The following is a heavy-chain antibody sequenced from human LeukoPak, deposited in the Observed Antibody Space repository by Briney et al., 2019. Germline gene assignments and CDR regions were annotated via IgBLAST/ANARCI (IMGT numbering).Heavy chain of an antibody. J-gene: IGHJ6*03. V-gene: IGHV1-2*06. CDR1: GYTFTDSY. D-gene: IGHD2-8*01. CDR2: INPNSGDP. Sequence: GASVKVSCKTSGYTFTDSYIHWVRQAPGQGLEWMGRINPNSGDPNYPQKFQGRVTMTRDTSISTAYMEVSSLTSDDTAVYYCARSARHCNNGVCFTDYYIDLWGKGTTVIVSS. CDR3: ARSARHCNNGVCFTDYYIDL.